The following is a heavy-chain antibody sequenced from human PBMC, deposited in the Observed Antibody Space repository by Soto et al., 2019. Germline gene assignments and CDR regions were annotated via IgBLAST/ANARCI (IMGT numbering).Heavy chain of an antibody. V-gene: IGHV4-34*01. CDR3: ARGLGRPIVLGSRGFDP. D-gene: IGHD2-8*01. J-gene: IGHJ5*02. CDR2: INHSGST. Sequence: SETLSLTCAVYGGSFSGYYWSWIRQPPGKGLEWIGEINHSGSTNYKPSLKSRVTISVDTSKNQSSLKLSSVTAADTAVYYCARGLGRPIVLGSRGFDPWGQGNLVTVSS. CDR1: GGSFSGYY.